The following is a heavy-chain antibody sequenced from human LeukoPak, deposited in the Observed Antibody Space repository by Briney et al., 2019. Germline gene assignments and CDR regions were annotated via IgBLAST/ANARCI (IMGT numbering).Heavy chain of an antibody. D-gene: IGHD3-9*01. J-gene: IGHJ4*02. CDR2: IYPGDSDT. Sequence: GESLKISCKGSGYSFTSYWIGWVRQMPGKGLEWMGIIYPGDSDTRYSPSFQGQVTISADKSISTAYLQWSSLKASDTAMYYCARHRYYDILTGLISHYWGQGTLVTVSS. CDR1: GYSFTSYW. CDR3: ARHRYYDILTGLISHY. V-gene: IGHV5-51*01.